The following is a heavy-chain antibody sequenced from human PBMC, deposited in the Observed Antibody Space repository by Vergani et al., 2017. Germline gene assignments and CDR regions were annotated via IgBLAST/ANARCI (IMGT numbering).Heavy chain of an antibody. J-gene: IGHJ4*02. D-gene: IGHD3-22*01. Sequence: EVQLLESGGGLVQPGGSLRLSCAASGFPFSSYALTWVRQAPGKGLEWVSTISRSGFNTYYADSVKGRFTVSRDNSKNTLFLQMNSLRAGDTAVYYCAKDVLGDSSDLDSWGPGTLVTVSS. CDR3: AKDVLGDSSDLDS. CDR2: ISRSGFNT. CDR1: GFPFSSYA. V-gene: IGHV3-23*01.